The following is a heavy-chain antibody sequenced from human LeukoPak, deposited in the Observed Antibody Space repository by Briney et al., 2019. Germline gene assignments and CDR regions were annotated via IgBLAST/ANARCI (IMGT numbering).Heavy chain of an antibody. CDR3: ARLRYFDWTWDY. V-gene: IGHV4-59*04. D-gene: IGHD3-9*01. CDR1: GGSISSYY. J-gene: IGHJ4*02. CDR2: IYYSGST. Sequence: SETLSLTCTVSGGSISSYYWSWIRQPPGKGLEWIGYIYYSGSTYYNPSLKSRVTISVDTSKNQFSLKLSSVTAADTAVYYCARLRYFDWTWDYWGQGTLVTVSS.